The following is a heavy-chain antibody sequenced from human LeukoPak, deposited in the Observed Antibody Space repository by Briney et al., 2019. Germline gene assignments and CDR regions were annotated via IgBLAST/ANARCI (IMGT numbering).Heavy chain of an antibody. CDR1: GFTFSSYW. V-gene: IGHV3-7*01. CDR2: IKHGGSQK. Sequence: PGGSLRLSCAASGFTFSSYWMTWVRQAPGKGLEWVANIKHGGSQKYYVDSVKGRFTISGDNGKNSVYLHMNTLRVEDTAVYYCATYSSTWGYLDFWGQGTLVTVSS. D-gene: IGHD6-13*01. J-gene: IGHJ4*02. CDR3: ATYSSTWGYLDF.